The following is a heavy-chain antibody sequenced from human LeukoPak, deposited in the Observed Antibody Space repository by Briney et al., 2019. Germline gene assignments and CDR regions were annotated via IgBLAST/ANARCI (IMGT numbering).Heavy chain of an antibody. Sequence: GGSLRLSCAASGFTFSSYAMSWVRQAPGKGLEWVSAISGSGGSTYYADSVKGRFTISRDNFKNTLYLQMNSLRAEDTAVYYCAISLWVVMTSSAIDYWGQGTLVTVSS. V-gene: IGHV3-23*01. D-gene: IGHD3-22*01. CDR3: AISLWVVMTSSAIDY. CDR2: ISGSGGST. CDR1: GFTFSSYA. J-gene: IGHJ4*02.